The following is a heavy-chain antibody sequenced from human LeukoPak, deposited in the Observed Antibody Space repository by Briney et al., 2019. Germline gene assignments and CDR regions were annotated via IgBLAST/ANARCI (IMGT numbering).Heavy chain of an antibody. D-gene: IGHD1-14*01. J-gene: IGHJ3*02. V-gene: IGHV4-38-2*02. CDR1: GYSISSGYY. CDR3: ARDIHVPRIREPYFDI. Sequence: PSETLSLTCTVSGYSISSGYYWGWIRQPPGKGLEWIGTIYHSESTYYNPSLKSRVTISLDTSKNQFSLKLTSVTAADTAIYYCARDIHVPRIREPYFDIWGEGTLVTVSS. CDR2: IYHSEST.